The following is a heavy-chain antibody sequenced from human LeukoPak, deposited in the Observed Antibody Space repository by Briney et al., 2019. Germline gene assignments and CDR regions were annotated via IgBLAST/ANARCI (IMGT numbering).Heavy chain of an antibody. CDR2: ISGSSGTI. D-gene: IGHD1-26*01. Sequence: PGRSLRLTCTTSGFTFEDFAMTWVRQAPGKGLEWVSSISGSSGTIDYADSVKGRFIISRDNSKNAQYLQMNSLRPEDTAVYYCAKGRPLLDPWGQGTLVTVSS. V-gene: IGHV3-23*01. CDR3: AKGRPLLDP. CDR1: GFTFEDFA. J-gene: IGHJ5*02.